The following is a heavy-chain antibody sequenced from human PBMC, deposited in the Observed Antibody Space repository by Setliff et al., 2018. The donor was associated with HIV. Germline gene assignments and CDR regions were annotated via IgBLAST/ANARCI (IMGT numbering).Heavy chain of an antibody. J-gene: IGHJ5*02. D-gene: IGHD6-13*01. CDR2: ISSSGSYI. V-gene: IGHV3-21*01. Sequence: GGSLRLSCATSGFSFFNFALNWVRQAPGKGLEWVSSISSSGSYIYYADSVKGRFTISRDNAKNSLYLQMNSLRAEDTAVYYCARDGTAAAPTWFDPWGQGTLVTVSS. CDR3: ARDGTAAAPTWFDP. CDR1: GFSFFNFA.